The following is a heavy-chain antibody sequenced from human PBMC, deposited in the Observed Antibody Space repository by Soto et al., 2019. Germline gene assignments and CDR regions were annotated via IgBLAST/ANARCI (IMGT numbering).Heavy chain of an antibody. Sequence: SGPTLVNPTQTLTLTCTFSGFSLTTNGMCVSWIRQPPGKALEWLALIDWDDDKYYTTSLKTRLTISKDTSKNQVVLTMTNMDPVATATYPCARSPCTGSSRESLEYWGQRTLVTVCS. CDR3: ARSPCTGSSRESLEY. CDR1: GFSLTTNGMC. V-gene: IGHV2-70*01. CDR2: IDWDDDK. J-gene: IGHJ4*01. D-gene: IGHD6-6*01.